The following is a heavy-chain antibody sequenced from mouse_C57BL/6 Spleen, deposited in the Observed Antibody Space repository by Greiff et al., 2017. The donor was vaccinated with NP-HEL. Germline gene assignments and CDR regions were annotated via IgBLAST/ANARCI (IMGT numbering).Heavy chain of an antibody. CDR1: GYAFSSSW. Sequence: QVQLQQSGPELVKPGASVKISCKASGYAFSSSWMNWVKQRPGKGLEWIGRIYPGDGDTNYNGKVKGKATLTADKSSSTAYMQLSSLTSEDSAVYFCAREELLRLDYWGQGTTLTVSS. D-gene: IGHD1-1*01. V-gene: IGHV1-82*01. CDR2: IYPGDGDT. CDR3: AREELLRLDY. J-gene: IGHJ2*01.